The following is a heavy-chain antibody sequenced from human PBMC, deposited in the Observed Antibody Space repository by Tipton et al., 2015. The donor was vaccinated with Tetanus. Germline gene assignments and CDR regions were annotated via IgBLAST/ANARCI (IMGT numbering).Heavy chain of an antibody. Sequence: QVQLVQSGAEVKKPGASVKVSCKASGYTFTGYYMYWVRQAPGQGLEWMGWIDPNSGGTVYAQKFQGRVTMTRDTPISTAYMELRSLRSDDTAVYYCARDRGDYIYYGMDVWGPGTPVTVS. D-gene: IGHD3-22*01. CDR2: IDPNSGGT. V-gene: IGHV1-2*02. CDR1: GYTFTGYY. J-gene: IGHJ6*02. CDR3: ARDRGDYIYYGMDV.